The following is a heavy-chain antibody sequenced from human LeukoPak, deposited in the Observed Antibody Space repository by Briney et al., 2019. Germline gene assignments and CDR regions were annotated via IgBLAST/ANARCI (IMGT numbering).Heavy chain of an antibody. Sequence: GGALRLSCAASGFTFSTYWMTWVRQAPGKGLEGVANINQDESGKYYVDSVKGRFTISRDNAKNSLYLQMNSLRAEDTAVYYCARPQYCYYMDVWGKGTTVTVSS. J-gene: IGHJ6*03. CDR1: GFTFSTYW. V-gene: IGHV3-7*01. CDR2: INQDESGK. CDR3: ARPQYCYYMDV.